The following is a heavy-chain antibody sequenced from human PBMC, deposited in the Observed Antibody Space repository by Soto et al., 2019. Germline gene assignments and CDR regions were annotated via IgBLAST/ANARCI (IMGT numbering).Heavy chain of an antibody. CDR2: IYYSGST. CDR3: ARGIYGSGSYYPRGWFDP. J-gene: IGHJ5*02. V-gene: IGHV4-39*01. D-gene: IGHD3-10*01. Sequence: SETLSLTCTVCGGSISSSSYYWGWIRQPPGKGLEWIGSIYYSGSTYYNPSLKSRVTISVDTSKNQFSLKLSSVTAADTAVYYCARGIYGSGSYYPRGWFDPRGQGTLVTVS. CDR1: GGSISSSSYY.